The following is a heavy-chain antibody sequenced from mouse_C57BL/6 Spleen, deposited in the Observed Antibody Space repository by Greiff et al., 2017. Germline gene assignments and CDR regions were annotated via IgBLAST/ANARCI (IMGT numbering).Heavy chain of an antibody. CDR3: AAALITTVVARFAY. CDR2: INPNNGGT. V-gene: IGHV1-26*01. Sequence: VQLQQSGPELVKPGASVKISCKASGYTFTDYYMNWVKQSPGQSLEWIGDINPNNGGTSYNQKFKGKATLTVDKSSSTAYMELRSLTSEDSAVYYCAAALITTVVARFAYWGQGTLVTVSA. D-gene: IGHD1-1*01. J-gene: IGHJ3*01. CDR1: GYTFTDYY.